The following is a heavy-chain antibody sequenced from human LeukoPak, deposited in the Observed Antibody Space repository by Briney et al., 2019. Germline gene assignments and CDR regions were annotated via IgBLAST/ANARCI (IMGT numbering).Heavy chain of an antibody. J-gene: IGHJ3*02. Sequence: ASVKVSCKASGYTFTTYGITWVRQAPGQGLEWMGWISAYNGNTNYAQKLQGRVTMTTDTSTSTAYMELRSLRSDDTAVYYCARARGLADAFDIWGQGTMVTVSS. V-gene: IGHV1-18*01. CDR1: GYTFTTYG. CDR3: ARARGLADAFDI. CDR2: ISAYNGNT. D-gene: IGHD6-19*01.